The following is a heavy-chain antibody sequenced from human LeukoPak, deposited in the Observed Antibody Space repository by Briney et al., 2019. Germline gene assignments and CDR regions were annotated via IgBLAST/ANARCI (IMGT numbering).Heavy chain of an antibody. CDR3: AHYSTGVNYGGLAFDI. Sequence: GGSLRLSCAVSGFTFSSYHMIWVRQAPGKGLKWVSAISGSGSTTYYADPVKGRFTISRDNSKNTLYLQMNSLSAEDTAVYYCAHYSTGVNYGGLAFDIWGQGTMVTVSS. CDR2: ISGSGSTT. J-gene: IGHJ3*02. CDR1: GFTFSSYH. V-gene: IGHV3-23*01. D-gene: IGHD2-8*02.